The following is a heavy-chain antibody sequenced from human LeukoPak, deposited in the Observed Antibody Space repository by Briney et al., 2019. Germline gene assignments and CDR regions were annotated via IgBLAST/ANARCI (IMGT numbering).Heavy chain of an antibody. CDR2: IRSKANSYAT. V-gene: IGHV3-73*01. CDR3: TREGVGAIGYYYYYMDV. CDR1: GFTFSGSA. Sequence: GGSLRLSCAASGFTFSGSAMHWVRQASGKGLEWVGRIRSKANSYATAYAASVKGRFTISRDDSKNTAYLQMNSLKTEDTAVYYCTREGVGAIGYYYYYMDVWGKGTTVTVSS. J-gene: IGHJ6*03. D-gene: IGHD1-26*01.